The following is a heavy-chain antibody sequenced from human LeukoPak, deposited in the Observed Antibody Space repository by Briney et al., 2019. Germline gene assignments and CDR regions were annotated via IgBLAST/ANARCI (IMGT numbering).Heavy chain of an antibody. V-gene: IGHV1-69*04. J-gene: IGHJ4*02. CDR3: ARGLGTVTPPGASFDY. CDR1: GGTFSSYA. CDR2: IIPIFDIT. Sequence: SVKVSCKASGGTFSSYAINRVRQAPGQGLEWMGRIIPIFDITNYAQKFQDRVTITADKSTNTAYMELSSLRSEDTAVYFCARGLGTVTPPGASFDYWGQGTLVTVSS. D-gene: IGHD4-17*01.